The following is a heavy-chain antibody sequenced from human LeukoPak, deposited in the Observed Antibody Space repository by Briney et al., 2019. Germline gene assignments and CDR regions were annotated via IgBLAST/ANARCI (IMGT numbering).Heavy chain of an antibody. J-gene: IGHJ6*02. CDR1: GYTFTGYY. Sequence: ASVKVSCKASGYTFTGYYMHWVRQAPGQGLEWMGWINPNSGGTNYAQKFQGWVTMTRDTSISTTYMELSRLRSDDTAVYYCARVHVPYYYDSSGYNHPPYYGMDVWGQGTTDTVSS. V-gene: IGHV1-2*04. CDR2: INPNSGGT. D-gene: IGHD3-22*01. CDR3: ARVHVPYYYDSSGYNHPPYYGMDV.